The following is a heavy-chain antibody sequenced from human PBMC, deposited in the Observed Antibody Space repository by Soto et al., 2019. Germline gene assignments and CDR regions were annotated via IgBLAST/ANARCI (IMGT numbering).Heavy chain of an antibody. V-gene: IGHV1-8*01. CDR1: GYTFTSYD. CDR3: ARSIVVVTSFDY. CDR2: MNPNSGNT. D-gene: IGHD3-22*01. J-gene: IGHJ4*02. Sequence: ASVKVSCKAFGYTFTSYDINWGGQAPGQGFEYLGWMNPNSGNTEYVQKFQGRVTITRDTSVSTAYMELSSLRSEDTAVYYCARSIVVVTSFDYWGQGTLVTVSS.